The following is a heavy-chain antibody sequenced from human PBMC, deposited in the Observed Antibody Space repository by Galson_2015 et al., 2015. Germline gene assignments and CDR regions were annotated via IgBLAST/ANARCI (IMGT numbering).Heavy chain of an antibody. CDR3: ARITERAGEYFQQ. J-gene: IGHJ1*01. CDR2: IYYSGST. Sequence: TLSLTCTVSGGSISSGGYYWSWIRQHPGKGLEWIGYIYYSGSTYYDPSLKSRVTISVDTSKNQFSLKLSSVTAADTAVYYCARITERAGEYFQQWGQGTLVTVSS. V-gene: IGHV4-31*03. CDR1: GGSISSGGYY. D-gene: IGHD1-14*01.